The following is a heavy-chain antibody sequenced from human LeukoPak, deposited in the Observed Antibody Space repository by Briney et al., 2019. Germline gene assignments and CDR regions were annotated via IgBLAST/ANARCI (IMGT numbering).Heavy chain of an antibody. Sequence: GGSLRLSCAASGFTFSNAWMSWVRQAPGKGLEWVGRIKSKTDGGTTDYAAPVKGRFTISRDDSKNTLYLQMNSLKTEDTAVYYCTTGYCSSTSCLNYYYYYYMDVWGKGTTVTVSS. V-gene: IGHV3-15*01. CDR3: TTGYCSSTSCLNYYYYYYMDV. D-gene: IGHD2-2*01. CDR2: IKSKTDGGTT. CDR1: GFTFSNAW. J-gene: IGHJ6*03.